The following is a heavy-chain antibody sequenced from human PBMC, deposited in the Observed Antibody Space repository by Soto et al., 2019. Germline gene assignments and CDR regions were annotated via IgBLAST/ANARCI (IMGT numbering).Heavy chain of an antibody. J-gene: IGHJ2*01. V-gene: IGHV3-30-3*01. CDR3: ALPRDGWYFDL. CDR2: ISYDGSNK. CDR1: GFTFSSYA. Sequence: QVQLVESWGGVVQPGRSLRLSCAASGFTFSSYAMHWVRQAPGKGLEWVAVISYDGSNKYYADSVKGRFTISRDNSKNTLFLQMNSLRVEDTAVYYCALPRDGWYFDLWGRGTLVTVSS.